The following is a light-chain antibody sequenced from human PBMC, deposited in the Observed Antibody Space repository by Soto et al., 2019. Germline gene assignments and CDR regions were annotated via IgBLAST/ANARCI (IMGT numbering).Light chain of an antibody. CDR1: SSDVGGYNH. CDR3: NSYTSTNTLV. Sequence: QSVLTQPASVSGSPGQSSTISCTGTSSDVGGYNHVSWYQQHPGKAPKLMIYDVTDRPSGVSNRFSGSKSGNTASLAISGLQAEDEADYYCNSYTSTNTLVFGGGTKVTVL. J-gene: IGLJ2*01. V-gene: IGLV2-14*03. CDR2: DVT.